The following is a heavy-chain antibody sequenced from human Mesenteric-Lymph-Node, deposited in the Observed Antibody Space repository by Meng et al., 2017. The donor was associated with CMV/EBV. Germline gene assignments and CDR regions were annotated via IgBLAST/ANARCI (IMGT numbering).Heavy chain of an antibody. CDR3: AREWGYCSSTSCYYYYGMDV. D-gene: IGHD2-2*01. J-gene: IGHJ6*02. CDR2: ISGSGGST. CDR1: GFTFSSHA. V-gene: IGHV3-23*01. Sequence: GESLKISCAASGFTFSSHAMSWVRQAPGKGLEWVSTISGSGGSTFFADSVKGRFTISRDNSKNTLYLQMNSLRAEDTAVYYCAREWGYCSSTSCYYYYGMDVWGQGTTVTVSS.